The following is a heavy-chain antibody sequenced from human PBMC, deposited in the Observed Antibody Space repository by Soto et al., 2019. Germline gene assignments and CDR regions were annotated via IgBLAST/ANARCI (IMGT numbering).Heavy chain of an antibody. CDR3: ASSFYSGSGSATYCFDY. CDR1: GGSISSYY. V-gene: IGHV4-59*01. J-gene: IGHJ4*02. Sequence: SETLSLTCTVSGGSISSYYWSWIRQPPGKGLEWIGYVYYSGSTNYNPSLRSRVTMSLDTSKNQFSLKLTSVTAADTAVYYCASSFYSGSGSATYCFDYWGQGTLVTVSS. D-gene: IGHD3-10*01. CDR2: VYYSGST.